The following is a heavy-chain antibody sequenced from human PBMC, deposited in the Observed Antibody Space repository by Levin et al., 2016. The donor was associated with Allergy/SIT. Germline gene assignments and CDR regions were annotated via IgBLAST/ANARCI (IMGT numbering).Heavy chain of an antibody. Sequence: GGSLRLSCAASGFTFSSYAMSWVRQAPGKGLEWVSAISGSGGSTYYADSVKGRFTISRDNSKNTLYLQMNSLRAEDTAVYYCAKDKDGSGSYYKMGSDWFDPWGQGTLVTVSS. CDR2: ISGSGGST. D-gene: IGHD3-10*01. CDR1: GFTFSSYA. J-gene: IGHJ5*02. V-gene: IGHV3-23*01. CDR3: AKDKDGSGSYYKMGSDWFDP.